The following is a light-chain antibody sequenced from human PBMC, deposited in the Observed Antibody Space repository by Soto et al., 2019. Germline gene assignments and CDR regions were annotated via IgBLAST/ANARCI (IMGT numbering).Light chain of an antibody. CDR1: QSISSSY. CDR2: GAS. CDR3: QQYDRT. V-gene: IGKV3-20*01. Sequence: EIVLTQSPGTLSLSLGERATLSCRASQSISSSYLAWYQQKPGQAPRLLIYGASSRATGIPDRFSGSGSGTDFTLTISRLEPEDFAVYYCQQYDRTFGQGTKVEIK. J-gene: IGKJ1*01.